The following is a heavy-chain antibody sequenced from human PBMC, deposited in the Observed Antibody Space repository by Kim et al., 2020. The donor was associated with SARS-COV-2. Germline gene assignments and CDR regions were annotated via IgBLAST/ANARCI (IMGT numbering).Heavy chain of an antibody. Sequence: GGSLRLSCAASGFTFSSYAMHWVRQAPGKGLEWVAVISYDGSNKYYADSVKGRFTISRDNSKNTLYLQMNSLRAEDTAVYYCARGNVDIVATKTGDAFDIWGQGTMVTVSS. V-gene: IGHV3-30*04. CDR2: ISYDGSNK. CDR3: ARGNVDIVATKTGDAFDI. J-gene: IGHJ3*02. D-gene: IGHD5-12*01. CDR1: GFTFSSYA.